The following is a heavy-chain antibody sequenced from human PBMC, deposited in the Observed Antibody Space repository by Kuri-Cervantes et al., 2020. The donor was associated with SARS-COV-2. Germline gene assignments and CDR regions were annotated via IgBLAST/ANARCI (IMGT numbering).Heavy chain of an antibody. D-gene: IGHD1-26*01. Sequence: GGSLRLSCAASGFTFSSYAVHWVRQAPGKGLEWVAVISYDGSNKYYADSVKGRFTISKDNSKNTLYLQMNSLRAENTAVYYCANSLLLSLDYWGQGTLVTVSS. CDR1: GFTFSSYA. CDR2: ISYDGSNK. J-gene: IGHJ4*02. CDR3: ANSLLLSLDY. V-gene: IGHV3-30-3*01.